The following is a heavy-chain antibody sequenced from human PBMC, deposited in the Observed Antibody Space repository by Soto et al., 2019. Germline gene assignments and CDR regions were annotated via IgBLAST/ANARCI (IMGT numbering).Heavy chain of an antibody. CDR3: ARAWVLRFLEWPPEGMDV. D-gene: IGHD3-3*01. J-gene: IGHJ6*02. CDR2: INPNSGGT. Sequence: GALVKVSCKASGYTFTGYYMHWVRQAPGQGLEWMGWINPNSGGTNYAQKFQGWVTMTRDTSISTAYMELSSVTAADTAVYYCARAWVLRFLEWPPEGMDVWGQGTTVTVSS. V-gene: IGHV1-2*04. CDR1: GYTFTGYY.